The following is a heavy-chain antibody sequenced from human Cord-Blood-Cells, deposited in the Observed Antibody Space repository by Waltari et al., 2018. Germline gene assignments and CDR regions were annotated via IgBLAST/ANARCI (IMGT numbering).Heavy chain of an antibody. J-gene: IGHJ4*02. Sequence: QVQLVQSGAEVKKPGSSVKVSCKASGGTLRSYAISWGRQAPGQGLEWMGGIIPILGIANYAQKFQGRVTITADKSTSTAYMELSSLRSEDTAVYYCARGIAAAAFDYWGQGTLVTVSS. D-gene: IGHD6-13*01. CDR2: IIPILGIA. V-gene: IGHV1-69*10. CDR3: ARGIAAAAFDY. CDR1: GGTLRSYA.